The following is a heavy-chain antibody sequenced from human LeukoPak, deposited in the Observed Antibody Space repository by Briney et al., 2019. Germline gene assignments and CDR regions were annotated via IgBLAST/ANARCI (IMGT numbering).Heavy chain of an antibody. J-gene: IGHJ6*02. Sequence: GGSLRLSCAASGFTFTTYWMHWVRQAPGKGLVWVSRINSDGSITSYADSVKGRFTISRDNAKNTLYLQMNSLRAEDMAVYYCARDAVDTANAVWGQGTTVAVSS. D-gene: IGHD5-18*01. CDR3: ARDAVDTANAV. CDR2: INSDGSIT. CDR1: GFTFTTYW. V-gene: IGHV3-74*01.